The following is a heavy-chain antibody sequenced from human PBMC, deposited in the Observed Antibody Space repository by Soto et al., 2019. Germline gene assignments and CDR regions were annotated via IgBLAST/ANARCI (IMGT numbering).Heavy chain of an antibody. CDR2: ISYDGSNK. V-gene: IGHV3-30*18. J-gene: IGHJ6*02. CDR1: GFTFSSYG. Sequence: GGSLRLSCAASGFTFSSYGMHWVRQAPGKGLEWVAVISYDGSNKYYADSVKGRFTISRDNSKNMLYLQMNSLRAEDTAVYYCAKDRGDIVVVVAAAAGDGMDVWGQGTTVTVSS. D-gene: IGHD2-15*01. CDR3: AKDRGDIVVVVAAAAGDGMDV.